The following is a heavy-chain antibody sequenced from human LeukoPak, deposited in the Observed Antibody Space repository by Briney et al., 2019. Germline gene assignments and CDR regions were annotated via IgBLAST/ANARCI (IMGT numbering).Heavy chain of an antibody. J-gene: IGHJ5*02. CDR2: IWYDGSNK. Sequence: GGSLRLSCAASGFTFSSYGMHWVRQAPGKGLEWVAVIWYDGSNKYYADSVKGRFTISRDNSKNTLYLQMNSLRAEDTAVYYCARDREVVPAEGPPDLFDPWGQGTLVTVSS. D-gene: IGHD2-2*01. V-gene: IGHV3-33*01. CDR1: GFTFSSYG. CDR3: ARDREVVPAEGPPDLFDP.